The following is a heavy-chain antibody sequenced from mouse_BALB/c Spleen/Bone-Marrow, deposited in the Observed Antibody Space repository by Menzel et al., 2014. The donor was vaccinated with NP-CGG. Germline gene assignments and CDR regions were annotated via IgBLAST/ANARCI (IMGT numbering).Heavy chain of an antibody. Sequence: QVQLQQSGAELVRPGASVKLSCKASGYTFXSYWINWVKQRPGQGLEWIGNIFPSETYTNYNQKFKDKATLTVDKSSSTAYMQLSSPTSEDSAVYYCTRDNWDYWGQGTTLTVSS. J-gene: IGHJ2*01. D-gene: IGHD4-1*01. V-gene: IGHV1-69*02. CDR1: GYTFXSYW. CDR3: TRDNWDY. CDR2: IFPSETYT.